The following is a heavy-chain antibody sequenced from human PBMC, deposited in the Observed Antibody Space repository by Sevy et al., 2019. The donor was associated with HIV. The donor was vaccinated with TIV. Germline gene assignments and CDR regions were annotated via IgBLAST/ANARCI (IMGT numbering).Heavy chain of an antibody. CDR2: FDPEDGET. D-gene: IGHD3-22*01. CDR1: GYTLTELS. CDR3: ATDSAESSPYYCDSSALDAFDI. Sequence: ASVKVSCKVSGYTLTELSMHWVRQAPGKGLEWMGGFDPEDGETIYAQKFQGRVTMTEDTSTDTAYMELSSLRSEDTAVYYCATDSAESSPYYCDSSALDAFDIWGQGTMVTVSS. V-gene: IGHV1-24*01. J-gene: IGHJ3*02.